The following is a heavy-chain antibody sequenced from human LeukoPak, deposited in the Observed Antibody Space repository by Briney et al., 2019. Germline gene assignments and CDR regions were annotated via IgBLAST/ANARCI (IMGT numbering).Heavy chain of an antibody. CDR2: IYYSGST. J-gene: IGHJ4*02. CDR1: GGSISSYY. D-gene: IGHD3-22*01. Sequence: SETLSLTCTVSGGSISSYYWSWIRQPPGKGLEWIGYIYYSGSTNYNPSLKSRVTISVDTSKNQFSLKLSSVTAADTAVYYCAITMIVVVITGLFDYWGQGTLVTVSS. V-gene: IGHV4-59*01. CDR3: AITMIVVVITGLFDY.